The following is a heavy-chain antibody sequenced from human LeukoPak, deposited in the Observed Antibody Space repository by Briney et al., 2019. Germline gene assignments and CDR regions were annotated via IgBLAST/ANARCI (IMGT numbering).Heavy chain of an antibody. CDR2: INHSGST. J-gene: IGHJ4*02. CDR3: ARVEEGSGSYYMDY. D-gene: IGHD3-10*01. CDR1: GGSFSGYY. Sequence: SETLSLTCAVYGGSFSGYYWSWIRQPPGKGLEWFGEINHSGSTNYNLSLKSRVTISVDTSKNQFSLKLSSVTAADTAVYYCARVEEGSGSYYMDYWGQGTLVTVSS. V-gene: IGHV4-34*01.